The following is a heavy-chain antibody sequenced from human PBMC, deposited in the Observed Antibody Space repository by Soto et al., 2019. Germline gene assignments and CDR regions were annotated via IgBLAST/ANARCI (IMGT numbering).Heavy chain of an antibody. Sequence: GGSLRLCCGASGFTFGNAGMSWGREAPGKGLEWVGRIKSKTDGGTTDYAAPVKGRFTISRDDSKNTLYLQMNSLKTEDTAVYYCTTRGYCTNGVCPNYFDYRGQGTLVTVSS. CDR3: TTRGYCTNGVCPNYFDY. V-gene: IGHV3-15*01. D-gene: IGHD2-8*01. J-gene: IGHJ4*02. CDR1: GFTFGNAG. CDR2: IKSKTDGGTT.